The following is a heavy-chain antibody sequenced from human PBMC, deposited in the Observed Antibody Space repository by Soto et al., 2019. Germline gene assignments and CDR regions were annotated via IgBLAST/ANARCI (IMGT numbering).Heavy chain of an antibody. J-gene: IGHJ4*02. CDR2: INPSGGST. CDR1: GYTFTSDD. D-gene: IGHD2-15*01. V-gene: IGHV1-46*01. Sequence: ASVKVSCKASGYTFTSDDMHWVRQAPGQGLEWMGIINPSGGSTSYAQQFQGRVTMTRDTSTSTVYMELSSLRSEDTAVYYCGCGDSAYWGQGTLVTVSS. CDR3: GCGDSAY.